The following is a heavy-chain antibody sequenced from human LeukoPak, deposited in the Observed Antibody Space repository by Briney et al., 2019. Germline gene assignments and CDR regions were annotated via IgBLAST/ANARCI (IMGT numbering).Heavy chain of an antibody. CDR2: INHSGST. D-gene: IGHD3-22*01. CDR1: GGSFSGYY. Sequence: SEALSLTCAVYGGSFSGYYWSWIRQPPGKGLEWIGEINHSGSTNYNPSLESRVTISVDTSKDQFSLKLSSVTAADTAVYYCTRGYYYDSSGYYHRRVDPWGQGTLVTVSS. J-gene: IGHJ5*02. CDR3: TRGYYYDSSGYYHRRVDP. V-gene: IGHV4-34*01.